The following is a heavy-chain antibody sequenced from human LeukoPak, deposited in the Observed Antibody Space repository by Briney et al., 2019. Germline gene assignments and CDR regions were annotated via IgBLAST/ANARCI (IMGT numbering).Heavy chain of an antibody. CDR3: ATLSPANPLDY. CDR1: GYSFTSYW. CDR2: IYPGDSDT. D-gene: IGHD2-2*01. Sequence: GESLTISCKGSGYSFTSYWISWMRQMPGKGLEWMGIIYPGDSDTRYSPSFQGQVTISADKSISTAYQQWSSLRAPHTAMYYCATLSPANPLDYWGQGTLVTVSS. J-gene: IGHJ4*02. V-gene: IGHV5-51*01.